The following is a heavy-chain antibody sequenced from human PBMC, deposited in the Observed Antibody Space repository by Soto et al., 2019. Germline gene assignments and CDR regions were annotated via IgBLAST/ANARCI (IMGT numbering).Heavy chain of an antibody. V-gene: IGHV5-51*01. Sequence: PGESLKISCKGSGYSFTSYWIGWVRQMPGKGLEWMGVIYPGDSDTRYSPSFQGQVTISADKSISTAYLQWSSLKASDTAMYYSARTLTSSGWYVDAFDIWGQGTMVTVSS. CDR1: GYSFTSYW. D-gene: IGHD6-19*01. CDR2: IYPGDSDT. J-gene: IGHJ3*02. CDR3: ARTLTSSGWYVDAFDI.